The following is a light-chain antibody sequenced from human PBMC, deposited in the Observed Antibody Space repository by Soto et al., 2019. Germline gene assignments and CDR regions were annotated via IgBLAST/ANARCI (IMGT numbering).Light chain of an antibody. Sequence: QSVLTQPASVSGSPGQSITISCTGTSSDVGGYNYVSWYQQHPGKAPKLMIYDVSNRPSGVSNRFSGSKSGNTASLTISGLQAEHEADYYCSSYTSSSTLPSYVFGTGTKLTVL. CDR2: DVS. CDR3: SSYTSSSTLPSYV. J-gene: IGLJ1*01. CDR1: SSDVGGYNY. V-gene: IGLV2-14*01.